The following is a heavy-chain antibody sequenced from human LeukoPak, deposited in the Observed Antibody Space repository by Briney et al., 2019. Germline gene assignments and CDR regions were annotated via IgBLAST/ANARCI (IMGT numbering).Heavy chain of an antibody. V-gene: IGHV1-18*01. J-gene: IGHJ3*02. CDR3: ARGSSLHMMDAFDI. CDR1: GYTFTSYG. D-gene: IGHD3-16*01. CDR2: ISAYNGNT. Sequence: ASVKVSCKASGYTFTSYGISWVRQAPGQGLEWMGWISAYNGNTNYAQKLQGRVTMTTDTSTSKASMELRSLRSDDAAVYYCARGSSLHMMDAFDIWGQGTMVTVSS.